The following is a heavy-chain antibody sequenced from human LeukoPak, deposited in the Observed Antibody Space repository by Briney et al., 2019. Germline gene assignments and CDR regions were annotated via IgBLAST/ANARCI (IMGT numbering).Heavy chain of an antibody. D-gene: IGHD3-10*01. CDR2: IKSKTDGGTT. Sequence: GGSLRLSCAASGFTFSNAWMSWVRQAPGKGLEWVGRIKSKTDGGTTDYAAPVKGRFTISRDDSKNTLYLQMNSLKTEGTAVYYCTTVDYYGPGIDYWGQGTLVTVSS. V-gene: IGHV3-15*01. J-gene: IGHJ4*02. CDR1: GFTFSNAW. CDR3: TTVDYYGPGIDY.